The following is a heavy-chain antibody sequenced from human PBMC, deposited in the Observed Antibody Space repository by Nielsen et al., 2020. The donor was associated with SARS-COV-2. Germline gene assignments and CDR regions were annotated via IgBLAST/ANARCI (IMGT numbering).Heavy chain of an antibody. J-gene: IGHJ6*02. CDR3: AKDIGGPFCSSTSCYGHRGGYYYYGMDV. CDR2: IKPDGSEK. D-gene: IGHD2-2*01. Sequence: GESLKISCAASGFTFSSLWMSWVRQVPGKGLEWVADIKPDGSEKVYVDSVKGRFTISRDNAKNSLYLQMNSLRAEDTALYYCAKDIGGPFCSSTSCYGHRGGYYYYGMDVWGQGTTVTVSS. V-gene: IGHV3-7*03. CDR1: GFTFSSLW.